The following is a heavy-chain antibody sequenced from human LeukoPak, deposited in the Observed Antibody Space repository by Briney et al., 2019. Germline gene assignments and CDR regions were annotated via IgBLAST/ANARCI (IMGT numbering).Heavy chain of an antibody. J-gene: IGHJ5*02. Sequence: SETLSLTCTVSGGSISSSSYYWGWIRQPPGKGLEWIGSIYYSGSTYYNPSLKSRVTISVDTAKNQFSLTLSSVTAADTAVYYCARQESSDIVATIFGWFDPWGQGTLVTVSS. D-gene: IGHD5-12*01. V-gene: IGHV4-39*01. CDR3: ARQESSDIVATIFGWFDP. CDR1: GGSISSSSYY. CDR2: IYYSGST.